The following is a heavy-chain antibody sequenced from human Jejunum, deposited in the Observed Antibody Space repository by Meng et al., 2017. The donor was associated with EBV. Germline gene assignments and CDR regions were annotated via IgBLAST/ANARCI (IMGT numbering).Heavy chain of an antibody. D-gene: IGHD3-10*01. CDR1: GVSMINFY. CDR3: ARGGGRPEY. CDR2: IYYSVST. Sequence: QVPLQESGPGLVKPSGPLSLTCTVSGVSMINFYWCWFRQPPGKGLEWIGYIYYSVSTNYNPSLKSRVTISVDTSKNQFSLSLSSVTAADTAVYYCARGGGRPEYWGQGILVTVSS. J-gene: IGHJ4*02. V-gene: IGHV4-59*01.